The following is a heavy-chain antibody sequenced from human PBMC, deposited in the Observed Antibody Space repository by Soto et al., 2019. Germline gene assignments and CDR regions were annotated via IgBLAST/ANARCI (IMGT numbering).Heavy chain of an antibody. CDR1: GGTFSSYA. D-gene: IGHD3-22*01. CDR3: ARVGDKYYYDSSGYYYRH. J-gene: IGHJ4*02. CDR2: IIPIFGTA. V-gene: IGHV1-69*13. Sequence: SVKVSCKASGGTFSSYAISWVRQAPGQGLEWMGGIIPIFGTANYAQKFQGRVTITADESTSTAYMELSSLRSEDTAVYYCARVGDKYYYDSSGYYYRHWGQGTLVTVSS.